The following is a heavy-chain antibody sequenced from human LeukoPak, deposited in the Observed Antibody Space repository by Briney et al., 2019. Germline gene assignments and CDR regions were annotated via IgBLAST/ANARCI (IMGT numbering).Heavy chain of an antibody. Sequence: PGGSLRLSCTASGFTFGDSAMSWVRQAPGKGLEWVGFIRRKVYGGTTEYAASVKGRFIISRDDSKSIAYLQMNSLKTEDTAVYYCTKFAPEARALDYWGQGILVTVSS. D-gene: IGHD1-26*01. J-gene: IGHJ4*02. CDR3: TKFAPEARALDY. CDR2: IRRKVYGGTT. V-gene: IGHV3-49*04. CDR1: GFTFGDSA.